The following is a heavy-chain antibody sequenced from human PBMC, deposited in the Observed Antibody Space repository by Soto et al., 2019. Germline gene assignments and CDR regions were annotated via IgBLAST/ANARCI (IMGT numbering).Heavy chain of an antibody. CDR2: IYYSGST. V-gene: IGHV4-31*03. CDR3: ARPYYDSSGYPRQDWYFDL. CDR1: GGSISSGGYY. Sequence: QVQLQESGPGLVKPSQTLSLTCTVSGGSISSGGYYWSWIRQHPGKGLEWIGYIYYSGSTYYNPSLKGRVTISEDTSKNPFSLKLSSVTAADTAVYYCARPYYDSSGYPRQDWYFDLWGRGTLVTVSS. J-gene: IGHJ2*01. D-gene: IGHD3-22*01.